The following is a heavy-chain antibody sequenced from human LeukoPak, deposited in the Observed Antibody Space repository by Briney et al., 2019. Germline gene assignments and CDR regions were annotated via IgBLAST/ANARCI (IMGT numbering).Heavy chain of an antibody. CDR3: ARLDSGGYYFVPY. V-gene: IGHV5-51*01. CDR1: GYTFNNYW. Sequence: GGSLQISCETPGYTFNNYWIGWVRPLSGKGLEWMGIINPSISETRYTPSFQGQVTISADKSISTAYLQWSSLRASDTAMYYCARLDSGGYYFVPYWGQGTLVTVSS. D-gene: IGHD3-22*01. CDR2: INPSISET. J-gene: IGHJ4*02.